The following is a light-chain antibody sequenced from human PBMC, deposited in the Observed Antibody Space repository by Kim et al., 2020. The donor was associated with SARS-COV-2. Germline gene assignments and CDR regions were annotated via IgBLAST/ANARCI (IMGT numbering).Light chain of an antibody. J-gene: IGLJ2*01. Sequence: GQPITISCTGTSSDVGGYNYVSWYQQHPGKAPKIMIYDVNNRPSGVSNRFSGSKSGNTASLTISGLQDEDEADYYCSSYTSSSTLIFGGGTQLTVL. CDR1: SSDVGGYNY. CDR2: DVN. CDR3: SSYTSSSTLI. V-gene: IGLV2-14*03.